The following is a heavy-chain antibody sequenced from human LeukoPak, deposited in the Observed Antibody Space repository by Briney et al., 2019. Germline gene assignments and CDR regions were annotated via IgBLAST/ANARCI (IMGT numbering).Heavy chain of an antibody. V-gene: IGHV3-21*01. CDR1: GFTFSSYS. Sequence: GGSLRLSCAASGFTFSSYSMNWVRQAPGKGLEWVSSISSSSSYIYYADSVKGRFTISRDNAKNSLYLQMNSLRAEDTAVYYCAKDPLRYYDSSGYRNWFDPWGQGTLVTVYS. J-gene: IGHJ5*02. D-gene: IGHD3-22*01. CDR2: ISSSSSYI. CDR3: AKDPLRYYDSSGYRNWFDP.